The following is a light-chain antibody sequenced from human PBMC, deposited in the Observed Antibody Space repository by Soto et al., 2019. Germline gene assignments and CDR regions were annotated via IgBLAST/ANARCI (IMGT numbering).Light chain of an antibody. CDR3: QQRSNWPLT. V-gene: IGKV3-15*01. CDR2: GAS. CDR1: QSFSSN. J-gene: IGKJ4*01. Sequence: PATLSVSPGDIATLSCRASQSFSSNLAWYQQKPGQAPRLLIYGASTRAAGIPARFSGSGSGTEFTLTISSLQSEDFAVYYCQQRSNWPLTLGGGTKVDIK.